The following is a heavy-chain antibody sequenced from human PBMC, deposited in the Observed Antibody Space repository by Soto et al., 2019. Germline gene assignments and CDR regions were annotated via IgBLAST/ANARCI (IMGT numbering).Heavy chain of an antibody. CDR2: INAGNGNT. CDR3: ARDPSYDGMDV. V-gene: IGHV1-3*05. J-gene: IGHJ6*02. Sequence: QVQLVQSGAEEKKPGASVKVSCKASGYTFTSYAMHWVRQAPGQRREWMGWINAGNGNTKYSQKFQGRVTITRDTSASTAYMERSSLRSEDTAVYYCARDPSYDGMDVWGQGTTVTVSS. CDR1: GYTFTSYA.